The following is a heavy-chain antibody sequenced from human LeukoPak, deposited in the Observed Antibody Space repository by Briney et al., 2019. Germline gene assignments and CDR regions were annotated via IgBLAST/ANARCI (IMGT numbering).Heavy chain of an antibody. Sequence: GGSLRLSCAASGFSFDDYGMSWVRQPPGKGLEWVSAISGSGGSTNYADSVKGRFTISRDNSKNTLYLHMNSLRAEDTAVYYCANGRYSSSSGYYYHMDVWGKGTTVTVSS. CDR2: ISGSGGST. J-gene: IGHJ6*03. CDR3: ANGRYSSSSGYYYHMDV. D-gene: IGHD6-6*01. CDR1: GFSFDDYG. V-gene: IGHV3-23*01.